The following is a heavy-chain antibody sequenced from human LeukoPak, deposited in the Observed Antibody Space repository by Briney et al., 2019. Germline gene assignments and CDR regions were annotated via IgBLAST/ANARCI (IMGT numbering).Heavy chain of an antibody. Sequence: GGSLRLSCAASGFTFSSYSMNWVRQAPGKGLEWVASITSSSNYIYRADSVKGRFTISRDNAKNSLYLQMNSLRAEDTAVYYCARDRSSDVWGQGTTVTVSS. V-gene: IGHV3-21*01. CDR1: GFTFSSYS. CDR3: ARDRSSDV. J-gene: IGHJ6*02. D-gene: IGHD1-26*01. CDR2: ITSSSNYI.